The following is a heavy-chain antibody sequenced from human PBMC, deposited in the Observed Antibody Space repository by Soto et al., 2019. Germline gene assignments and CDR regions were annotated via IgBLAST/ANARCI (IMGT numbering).Heavy chain of an antibody. V-gene: IGHV3-21*01. D-gene: IGHD6-13*01. CDR2: LTSSSSFI. J-gene: IGHJ4*02. CDR1: GFPFSTSS. Sequence: GGSLRLSCAASGFPFSTSSMSWVRQAPGKGLEWVSSLTSSSSFIYYADSVKGRFTISIDNAKNSLSLQMNTLSADDTAVYYCARVAAAHYFDYWGQGTLVTVSS. CDR3: ARVAAAHYFDY.